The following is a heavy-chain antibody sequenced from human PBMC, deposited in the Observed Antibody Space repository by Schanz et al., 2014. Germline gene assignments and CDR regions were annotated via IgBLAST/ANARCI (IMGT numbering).Heavy chain of an antibody. CDR3: ARGHHPHGITVAARGFDP. D-gene: IGHD6-19*01. CDR2: IYHSGST. J-gene: IGHJ5*02. CDR1: GGSISSIDW. V-gene: IGHV4-4*02. Sequence: QVQLQESGPGLVKPSGTLSLTCAVSGGSISSIDWWSWVRQPPGKGLEWIGEIYHSGSTNYNPSLKSRVTISVDKPKKQFSLKVTSMTAADTAVYYCARGHHPHGITVAARGFDPWGQGTLGTVSS.